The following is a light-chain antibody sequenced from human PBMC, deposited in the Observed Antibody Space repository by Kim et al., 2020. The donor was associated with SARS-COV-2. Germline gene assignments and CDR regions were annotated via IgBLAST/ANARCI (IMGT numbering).Light chain of an antibody. V-gene: IGLV3-1*01. Sequence: SGSPGHKASITCSGDKLGDKYACWYQQKPGQSPVLVNYQDSKRPPGIPERFSGYNSGNTATLTISGTQAMDEADYYCQAWDSSTVVFGGGTKLTV. CDR1: KLGDKY. J-gene: IGLJ2*01. CDR2: QDS. CDR3: QAWDSSTVV.